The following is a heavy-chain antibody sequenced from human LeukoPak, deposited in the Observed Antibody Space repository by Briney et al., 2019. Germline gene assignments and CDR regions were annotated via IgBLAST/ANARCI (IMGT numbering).Heavy chain of an antibody. CDR2: TVLGSGAK. Sequence: SVKVSCKASGLTFSTSAMQWVRQTRGQGLEWIGWTVLGSGAKNYAQSLTERVTITRDMSTSTAYMELSSLRSEDTAMYYCAAGFSNRGYIYWGQGTPVTVSS. J-gene: IGHJ4*02. CDR1: GLTFSTSA. V-gene: IGHV1-58*02. D-gene: IGHD5-12*01. CDR3: AAGFSNRGYIY.